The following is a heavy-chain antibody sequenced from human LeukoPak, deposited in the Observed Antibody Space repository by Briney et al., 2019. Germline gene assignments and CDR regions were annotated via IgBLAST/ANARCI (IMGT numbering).Heavy chain of an antibody. Sequence: ASVKVSCTASGYTFTGYYIHWVRQAPGQGLEWMGWINPNSGGTNYAQKFKGRVTMTRDTSISTAYMELSRLRSDDTAVYYCARAEYSGSSGGDAFDIWGQGTMVAVSS. V-gene: IGHV1-2*02. D-gene: IGHD1-26*01. CDR3: ARAEYSGSSGGDAFDI. CDR1: GYTFTGYY. CDR2: INPNSGGT. J-gene: IGHJ3*02.